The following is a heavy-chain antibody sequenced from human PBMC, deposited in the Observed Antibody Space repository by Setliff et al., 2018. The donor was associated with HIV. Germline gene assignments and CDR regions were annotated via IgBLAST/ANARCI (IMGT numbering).Heavy chain of an antibody. CDR2: IIPVFGTA. J-gene: IGHJ4*02. V-gene: IGHV1-69*06. CDR3: ARGIAATLDY. Sequence: SSVKVSCKGSGDTFTSFAINWVRQAPGQGLEWLGRIIPVFGTANYAQKFQARVTITVDKSTNTAYMALSSLRHDDTAIYYCARGIAATLDYWGQGTLVTVSS. D-gene: IGHD6-13*01. CDR1: GDTFTSFA.